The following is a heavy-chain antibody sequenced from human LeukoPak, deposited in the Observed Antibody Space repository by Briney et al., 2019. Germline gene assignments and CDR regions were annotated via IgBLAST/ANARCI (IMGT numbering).Heavy chain of an antibody. V-gene: IGHV4-59*01. CDR2: IYYSGST. CDR1: GGSISNYY. D-gene: IGHD4-17*01. J-gene: IGHJ4*02. Sequence: SETLSLTCTVSGGSISNYYWNWIRQPPGKGLEWIGYIYYSGSTNYNPSLKSRVTISVDTSKNQFSLKLSSVTAADTAVYYCARGWLPDYGVDYWGQGTLVTVSS. CDR3: ARGWLPDYGVDY.